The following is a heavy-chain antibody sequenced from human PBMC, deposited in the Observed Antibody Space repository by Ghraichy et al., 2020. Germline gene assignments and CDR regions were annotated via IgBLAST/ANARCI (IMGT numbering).Heavy chain of an antibody. CDR3: AIKERRFRGPFDY. D-gene: IGHD3-10*01. Sequence: SETLSLTCAVYGGSFSGYYWSWIRQPPGKGLEWIGEINHSGSTNYNPSLKSRVTISVDTSKNQFSLKLSSVTAADTAVYYCAIKERRFRGPFDYWGQGTLVTVSS. J-gene: IGHJ4*02. CDR2: INHSGST. CDR1: GGSFSGYY. V-gene: IGHV4-34*01.